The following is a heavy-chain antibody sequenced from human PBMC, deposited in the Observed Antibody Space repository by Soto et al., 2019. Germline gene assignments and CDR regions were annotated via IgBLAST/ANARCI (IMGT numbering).Heavy chain of an antibody. V-gene: IGHV1-2*02. CDR3: ARDQVGDTRPIDY. D-gene: IGHD3-10*01. CDR2: INPNSGGT. CDR1: GYTYTGCY. Sequence: ASVKVTCKASGYTYTGCYMRWVRQAPGQGLEWMGWINPNSGGTNYAQKFQGRVAMTRDTSASTTYMELSSLRSEDTAVYYCARDQVGDTRPIDYWGQGTLVTVSS. J-gene: IGHJ4*02.